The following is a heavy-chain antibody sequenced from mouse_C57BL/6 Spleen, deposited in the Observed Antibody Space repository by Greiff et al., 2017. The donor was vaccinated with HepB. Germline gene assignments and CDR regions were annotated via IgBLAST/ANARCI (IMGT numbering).Heavy chain of an antibody. CDR2: IYPGDGDT. CDR3: ARSDTTVEDWYFDV. J-gene: IGHJ1*03. Sequence: QVQLQQSGPELVKPGASVKISCKASGYAFSSSWMNWVKQRPGKGLEWIGRIYPGDGDTNYTGKFKGKATLTADKSSSTAYMQLSSLTSEDSAVYFCARSDTTVEDWYFDVWGTGTTVTVSS. CDR1: GYAFSSSW. D-gene: IGHD1-1*01. V-gene: IGHV1-82*01.